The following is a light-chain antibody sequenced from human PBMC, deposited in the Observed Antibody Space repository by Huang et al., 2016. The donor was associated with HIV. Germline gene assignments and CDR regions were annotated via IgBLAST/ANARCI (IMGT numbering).Light chain of an antibody. CDR2: KVS. J-gene: IGKJ2*01. Sequence: DVVLTQSPLSLPVTLGQPASISCRSSQSLVYIDGNTYLNWFQQRPGQSPRRLIYKVSNRDSGVPDRFSGSGSGTDFTLKISRVEAEDVGIYYCMQGTHWTRTFGQGTKLEIK. CDR1: QSLVYIDGNTY. CDR3: MQGTHWTRT. V-gene: IGKV2-30*01.